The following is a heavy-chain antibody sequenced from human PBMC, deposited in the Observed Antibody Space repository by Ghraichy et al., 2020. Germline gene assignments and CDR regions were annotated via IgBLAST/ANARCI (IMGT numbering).Heavy chain of an antibody. V-gene: IGHV4-34*01. D-gene: IGHD5-18*01. CDR3: ARGGVDTAMVYFYYYYMDV. CDR2: INHSGST. Sequence: SETLSLTCAVYGGSFSGYYWSWIRQPPGKGLEWIGEINHSGSTNYNSSLKSRVTISVDTSKNQFSLKLSSVTAADTAVYYCARGGVDTAMVYFYYYYMDVWGKGTTVTVSS. CDR1: GGSFSGYY. J-gene: IGHJ6*03.